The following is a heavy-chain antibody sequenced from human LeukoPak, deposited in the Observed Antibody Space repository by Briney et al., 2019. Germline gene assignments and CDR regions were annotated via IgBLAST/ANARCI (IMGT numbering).Heavy chain of an antibody. V-gene: IGHV4-59*13. Sequence: DTLSLTCTLSGGSISSYYWRWIRQPPGGGLEWIGYFYYSGSTNYNPPLKSRVTIPVDTSKNQFSLKLSSVTAADTAVYYCARVGGGGYVDYWGQGALVTVSS. J-gene: IGHJ4*02. D-gene: IGHD3-16*01. CDR2: FYYSGST. CDR3: ARVGGGGYVDY. CDR1: GGSISSYY.